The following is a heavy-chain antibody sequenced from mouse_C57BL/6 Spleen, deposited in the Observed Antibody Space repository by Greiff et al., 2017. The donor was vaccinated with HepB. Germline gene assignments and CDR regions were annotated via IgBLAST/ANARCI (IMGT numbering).Heavy chain of an antibody. D-gene: IGHD1-1*01. J-gene: IGHJ2*01. CDR2: INPNNGGT. Sequence: LVKPGASVKISCKASGYTFTDYYMNWVKQSHGKSLEWIGDINPNNGGTSYNQKFKGKATLTVDKSSSTAYMELRSLTSEDSAVYYCARTGDYYGSRDYFDYWGQGTTLTVSS. CDR1: GYTFTDYY. CDR3: ARTGDYYGSRDYFDY. V-gene: IGHV1-26*01.